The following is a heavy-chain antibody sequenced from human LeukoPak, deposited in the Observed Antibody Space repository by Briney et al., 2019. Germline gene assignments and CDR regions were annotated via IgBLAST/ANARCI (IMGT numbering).Heavy chain of an antibody. J-gene: IGHJ6*03. D-gene: IGHD1-26*01. CDR2: ISGSGGGT. CDR3: AKWDENYYYVDV. CDR1: GLTFHNYG. Sequence: GGSLTLSCVASGLTFHNYGMNWVRQVPGKGLEWVSHISGSGGGTHYANSVKGRFIVSRDNSRNTLFLQMNDLRVEDTALYFCAKWDENYYYVDVWGKGTTVTVSS. V-gene: IGHV3-23*01.